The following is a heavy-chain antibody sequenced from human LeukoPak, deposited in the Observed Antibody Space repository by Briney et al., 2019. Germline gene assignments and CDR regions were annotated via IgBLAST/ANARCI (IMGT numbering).Heavy chain of an antibody. V-gene: IGHV4-59*01. CDR2: IYYSGST. D-gene: IGHD5-24*01. Sequence: PSETLSLTCTVSGGSISSYYWSWIRQPPGKGLEWIGYIYYSGSTNYNPSLKSRVTISVDTSKNQFSLKLSSVTAADTAVYYCARRSVEMATPYFDYWGQGTLVTVSS. CDR3: ARRSVEMATPYFDY. J-gene: IGHJ4*02. CDR1: GGSISSYY.